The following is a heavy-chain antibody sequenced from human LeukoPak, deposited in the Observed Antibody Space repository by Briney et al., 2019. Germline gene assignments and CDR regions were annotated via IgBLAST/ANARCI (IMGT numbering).Heavy chain of an antibody. CDR3: ASLGYCSGGSCYF. D-gene: IGHD2-15*01. Sequence: ASVKVSCKASGGTFSSYAISWVRQAPGQGLEWMGGIIPIFGTANYAQKFQGRVTITTDESTSTAYMGLSSLRSEDTAVYYCASLGYCSGGSCYFWGQGTLVTVSS. CDR1: GGTFSSYA. J-gene: IGHJ4*02. V-gene: IGHV1-69*05. CDR2: IIPIFGTA.